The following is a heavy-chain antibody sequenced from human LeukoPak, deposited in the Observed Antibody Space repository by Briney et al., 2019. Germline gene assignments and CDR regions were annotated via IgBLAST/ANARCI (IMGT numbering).Heavy chain of an antibody. J-gene: IGHJ4*02. CDR1: GFTFSSYA. V-gene: IGHV4-59*08. D-gene: IGHD3-10*01. CDR2: IYYSGNT. Sequence: GSLRLSCAASGFTFSSYAMCWIRQPPGRGLEWIGWIYYSGNTKYNPSLESRVTISLDTPKNQFSLKLTSVTAADTAVYYCARHYGARTYPLDYWGQGTLVTVSS. CDR3: ARHYGARTYPLDY.